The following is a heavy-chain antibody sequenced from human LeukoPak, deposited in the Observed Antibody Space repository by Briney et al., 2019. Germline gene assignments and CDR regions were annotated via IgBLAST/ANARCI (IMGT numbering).Heavy chain of an antibody. CDR3: ARGYCSGGSCYGEYFQH. CDR2: INAGNGNT. Sequence: WASVKVSCKASGYTFTGYYMHWVRQAPGQGLEWMGWINAGNGNTKYSQKFQGRVTITRDTSASTAYMELSSLRSEDTAVYYCARGYCSGGSCYGEYFQHWGQGTLVTVSS. V-gene: IGHV1-3*01. D-gene: IGHD2-15*01. CDR1: GYTFTGYY. J-gene: IGHJ1*01.